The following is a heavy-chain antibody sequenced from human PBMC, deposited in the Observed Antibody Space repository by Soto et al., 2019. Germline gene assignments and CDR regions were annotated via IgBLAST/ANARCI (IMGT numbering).Heavy chain of an antibody. CDR3: ARDRLDVVVPAAILAY. CDR2: ISYDGSNK. V-gene: IGHV3-30-3*01. D-gene: IGHD2-2*02. J-gene: IGHJ4*02. CDR1: GFTFGSYA. Sequence: GGSLRLSCAASGFTFGSYAMHWVRQAPGKGLEWVAVISYDGSNKYYADSVKGRFTISRDNSKNTLYLQMNSLRVEDTAPYYCARDRLDVVVPAAILAYWGQGTLVTVSS.